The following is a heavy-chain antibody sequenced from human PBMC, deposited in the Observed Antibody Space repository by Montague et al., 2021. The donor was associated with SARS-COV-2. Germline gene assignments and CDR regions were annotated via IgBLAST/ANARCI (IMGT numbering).Heavy chain of an antibody. CDR2: IYYSGKS. CDR3: ARPHPYYDLLTGNPFDV. V-gene: IGHV4-39*01. CDR1: GGSISSGTYY. Sequence: SETLSLTCTVSGGSISSGTYYWGWIRQPPGKGLEWIGSIYYSGKSDYNPSLKSRATIFVDTSKNQFSLQLSSVTAADTAVYYCARPHPYYDLLTGNPFDVWGQGTMVTVSS. J-gene: IGHJ3*01. D-gene: IGHD3-9*01.